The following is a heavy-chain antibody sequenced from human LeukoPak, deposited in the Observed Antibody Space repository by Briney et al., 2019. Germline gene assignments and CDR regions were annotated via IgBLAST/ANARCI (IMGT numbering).Heavy chain of an antibody. J-gene: IGHJ4*02. CDR2: ISYDGSNK. CDR3: AKVFRVATITLCDY. Sequence: GGSLRLSCAASGFTFSSYGMHWVRQAPGKGLEWVAVISYDGSNKYYADSVKGRFTISRDNSKNTLYLQMNSLRAEDTAVYCCAKVFRVATITLCDYWGQGTLVTVSS. V-gene: IGHV3-30*18. D-gene: IGHD5-12*01. CDR1: GFTFSSYG.